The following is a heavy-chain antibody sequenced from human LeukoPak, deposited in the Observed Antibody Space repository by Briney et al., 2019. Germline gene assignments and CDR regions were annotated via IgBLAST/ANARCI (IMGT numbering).Heavy chain of an antibody. CDR3: ATVSDSYYYDSSGYYFDY. CDR2: INPNSGGT. D-gene: IGHD3-22*01. V-gene: IGHV1-2*02. Sequence: GASVKVSCKASGYTFTGYYMHWVRQAPGQGLEWMGWINPNSGGTNYAQKFQGRVTMTRDTSISTAYMELSRLRSDDTAVYYCATVSDSYYYDSSGYYFDYWGQGTLVTVSS. J-gene: IGHJ4*02. CDR1: GYTFTGYY.